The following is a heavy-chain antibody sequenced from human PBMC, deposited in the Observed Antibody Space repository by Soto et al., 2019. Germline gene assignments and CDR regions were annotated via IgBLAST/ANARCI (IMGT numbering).Heavy chain of an antibody. CDR2: INHSGST. V-gene: IGHV4-34*01. CDR3: ARAQRGRYYDILTGYYSVSKPSYFDY. CDR1: GGSFSGYY. J-gene: IGHJ4*02. Sequence: SETLSLTCAVYGGSFSGYYWSWIRQPPGKGLEWIGEINHSGSTNYNPSLKSRVTISVDTSKNQFSLKLSSVTAADTAVYYCARAQRGRYYDILTGYYSVSKPSYFDYWGQGTLVTVSS. D-gene: IGHD3-9*01.